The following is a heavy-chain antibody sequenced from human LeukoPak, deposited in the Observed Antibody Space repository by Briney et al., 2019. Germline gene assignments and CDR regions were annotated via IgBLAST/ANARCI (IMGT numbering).Heavy chain of an antibody. D-gene: IGHD5-12*01. Sequence: YPGGSLRLSCTASGFTLSSYGMNGVRQAPGKGLEWLSYIASGGSTIYYADSVKGRFTISRDNAKNSHYLQMNSLRDEDTAVYYCARAGYGGYKLDFWGQGALVTVST. J-gene: IGHJ4*02. CDR2: IASGGSTI. CDR3: ARAGYGGYKLDF. V-gene: IGHV3-48*02. CDR1: GFTLSSYG.